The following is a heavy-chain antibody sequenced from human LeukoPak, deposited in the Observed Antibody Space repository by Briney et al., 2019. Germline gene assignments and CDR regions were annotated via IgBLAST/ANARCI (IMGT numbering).Heavy chain of an antibody. D-gene: IGHD2-2*01. J-gene: IGHJ4*02. CDR1: GFTLRSYW. Sequence: GGSLRLSCAASGFTLRSYWMSWVRQAPGKGLEWVAVISSSGSYKYYADSVKGRFTVSRDSSKKTLYLQMDSLTPEDTAVYFCARDGVPGTDNYEFDYWGQGTLVTVSS. V-gene: IGHV3-30*03. CDR3: ARDGVPGTDNYEFDY. CDR2: ISSSGSYK.